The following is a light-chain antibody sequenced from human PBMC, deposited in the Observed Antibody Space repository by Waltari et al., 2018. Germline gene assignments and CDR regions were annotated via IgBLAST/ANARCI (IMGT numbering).Light chain of an antibody. CDR2: KAS. CDR3: QQYNSYSLLS. CDR1: QRISKW. J-gene: IGKJ4*01. V-gene: IGKV1-5*03. Sequence: DIQMTQSPATLSASVGDRVIFSCRASQRISKWLDWYQQKPGKAPKLLINKASTVESGVPSRFSGSGSGTEFTLTISSLQPEDFATYYCQQYNSYSLLSFGGGTKVEIK.